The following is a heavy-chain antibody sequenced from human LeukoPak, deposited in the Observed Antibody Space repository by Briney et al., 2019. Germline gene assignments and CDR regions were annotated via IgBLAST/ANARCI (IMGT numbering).Heavy chain of an antibody. V-gene: IGHV3-30-3*01. D-gene: IGHD5-18*01. CDR1: GFTFSSYA. CDR3: ARDTPFVPDTAMGLFDY. J-gene: IGHJ4*02. CDR2: ISYDGSDK. Sequence: GGSLRLSCAASGFTFSSYAMHWVRQAPGKGLEWVAVISYDGSDKYYADSVKGRFTISRDNSKNTLYLQMNSLRAEGTAVYYCARDTPFVPDTAMGLFDYWGQGTLVTVSS.